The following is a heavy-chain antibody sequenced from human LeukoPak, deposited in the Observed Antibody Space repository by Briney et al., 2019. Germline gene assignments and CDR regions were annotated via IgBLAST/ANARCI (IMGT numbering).Heavy chain of an antibody. CDR2: ISPNSGGT. CDR1: GYTFTGKY. V-gene: IGHV1-2*02. D-gene: IGHD3-22*01. J-gene: IGHJ4*02. Sequence: ASVKVSCKASGYTFTGKYMHWVRQAPGQGLEWMGWISPNSGGTNYAQKFQGRVTMTRDTSISTAYMELSSLRSDDTAVYYCARGYYYDSSGYFDLDYWGQGTLVTVSS. CDR3: ARGYYYDSSGYFDLDY.